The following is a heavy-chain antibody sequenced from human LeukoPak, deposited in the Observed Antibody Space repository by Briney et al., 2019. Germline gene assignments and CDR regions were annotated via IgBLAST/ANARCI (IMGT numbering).Heavy chain of an antibody. CDR2: IYSGGST. Sequence: PGGSLRLSCAASGFTVSSNYMTWVRQAPGKGLEWVSVIYSGGSTYYADSVKGRFTISRDNSKDTLYLQMNSLRDEDTAVYYCARGKTTVIRGDYYYYGMDVWGQGTTVTVSS. CDR1: GFTVSSNY. J-gene: IGHJ6*02. CDR3: ARGKTTVIRGDYYYYGMDV. D-gene: IGHD4-11*01. V-gene: IGHV3-53*01.